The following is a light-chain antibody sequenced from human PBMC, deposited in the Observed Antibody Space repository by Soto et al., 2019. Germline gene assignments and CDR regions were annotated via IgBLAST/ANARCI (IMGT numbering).Light chain of an antibody. CDR3: QQRSNGPPGFT. Sequence: ETVLTQSPDTMSLSPGERATLSCRTSQSVGSYLAWFQQKPGQAPRLLIYDASNRATGTPARFSGSGSGTEFTLTISSLESEDSAIYYCQQRSNGPPGFTFGPGTKVHIK. J-gene: IGKJ3*01. CDR1: QSVGSY. CDR2: DAS. V-gene: IGKV3-11*01.